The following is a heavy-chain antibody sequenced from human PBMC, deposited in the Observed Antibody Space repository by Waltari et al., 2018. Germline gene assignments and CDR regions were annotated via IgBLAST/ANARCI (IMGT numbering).Heavy chain of an antibody. D-gene: IGHD3-3*01. J-gene: IGHJ5*02. Sequence: QVQLQESGPGLVKPSETLSLTCAVSGYSISSGYYWGWIRQPPGKGLEWIGSIYHSGGTYYNPSLKSRVTISVDTSKNQFSLKLSSVTAADTAVYYCARASSQTIFGVVPAMWFDPWGQGTLVTVSS. V-gene: IGHV4-38-2*01. CDR1: GYSISSGYY. CDR3: ARASSQTIFGVVPAMWFDP. CDR2: IYHSGGT.